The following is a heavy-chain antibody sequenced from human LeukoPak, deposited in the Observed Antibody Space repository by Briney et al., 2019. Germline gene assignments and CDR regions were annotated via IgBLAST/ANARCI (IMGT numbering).Heavy chain of an antibody. CDR2: IYYSGST. CDR1: GGSISSSSYY. J-gene: IGHJ4*02. D-gene: IGHD6-6*01. Sequence: SETLSLTCTVSGGSISSSSYYWGWIRQPPGKGLEWIGSIYYSGSTYYNPSLKSRVTISVDTSKNQFSLKLSSVTAADTAVYYCARQVGSGVAARGRLPKIFDYWGQGTQVTVSS. CDR3: ARQVGSGVAARGRLPKIFDY. V-gene: IGHV4-39*01.